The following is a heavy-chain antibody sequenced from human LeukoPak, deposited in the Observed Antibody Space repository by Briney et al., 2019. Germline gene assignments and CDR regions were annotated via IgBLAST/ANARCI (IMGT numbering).Heavy chain of an antibody. CDR2: INPSGGST. CDR1: GYTFTSYY. Sequence: ASVKVSCKASGYTFTSYYMHWVRQAPGQGLEWMGIINPSGGSTSYAQKFQGRVTMTRDMSTSTVYMELSSLRSEDTAVYYCARVEYSGSSTYYFDYWGQGTLVTVSS. V-gene: IGHV1-46*01. J-gene: IGHJ4*02. CDR3: ARVEYSGSSTYYFDY. D-gene: IGHD1-26*01.